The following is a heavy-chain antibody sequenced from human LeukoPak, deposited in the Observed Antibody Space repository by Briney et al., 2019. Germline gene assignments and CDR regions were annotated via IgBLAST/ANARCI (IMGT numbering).Heavy chain of an antibody. D-gene: IGHD5/OR15-5a*01. CDR1: GGSISSYY. V-gene: IGHV4-59*04. Sequence: SETLSLTCTVSGGSISSYYWSWIRQPPGKGLEWIGNIYHSGITYYNHFNSSLKSRVTISIDTSKNQFSLRLTSVPAADTAVYFCATLVSTRYYFDYWGQGTLVTVSS. CDR3: ATLVSTRYYFDY. J-gene: IGHJ4*02. CDR2: IYHSGIT.